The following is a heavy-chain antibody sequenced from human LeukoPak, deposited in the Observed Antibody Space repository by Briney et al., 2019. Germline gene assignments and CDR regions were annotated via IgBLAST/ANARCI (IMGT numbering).Heavy chain of an antibody. CDR3: ARASSGWYSSFDY. CDR2: IYYSGST. Sequence: SETLSLTCTVSGGSISSYYWSWIRQPPGKGLEWIGYIYYSGSTNYNPSLKSRVTISVDTSKNQFSLKLSSVTAADTAVYYCARASSGWYSSFDYWGQGTLVTISS. D-gene: IGHD6-19*01. CDR1: GGSISSYY. V-gene: IGHV4-59*01. J-gene: IGHJ4*02.